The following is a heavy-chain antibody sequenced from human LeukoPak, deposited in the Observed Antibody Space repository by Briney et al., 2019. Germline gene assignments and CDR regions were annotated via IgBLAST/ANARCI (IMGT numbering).Heavy chain of an antibody. CDR1: GYSFTSYW. Sequence: PGASLKISCKGSGYSFTSYWISCVRQMPGKGLEWTRGFDPSDSYTNYSTSFQGHVTISADKSISTAYLQWSSLKASDTAMYYCARRPLVATHYYYGIDVWGQGTTVTVSS. V-gene: IGHV5-10-1*01. D-gene: IGHD5-12*01. J-gene: IGHJ6*02. CDR2: FDPSDSYT. CDR3: ARRPLVATHYYYGIDV.